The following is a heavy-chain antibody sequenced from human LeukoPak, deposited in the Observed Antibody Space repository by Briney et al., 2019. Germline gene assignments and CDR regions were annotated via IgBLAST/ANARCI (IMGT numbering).Heavy chain of an antibody. J-gene: IGHJ4*02. D-gene: IGHD6-19*01. CDR1: GFTFSSYA. CDR2: ISSSSSYI. CDR3: ALGGQWLAPFPFDY. Sequence: GRSLRLSCAASGFTFSSYAMHWVRQAPGKGLEWVSSISSSSSYIYYADSVKGRFTISRDNAKNSLYLQMNSLRAEDTAVYYCALGGQWLAPFPFDYWGQGTLVTVSS. V-gene: IGHV3-21*01.